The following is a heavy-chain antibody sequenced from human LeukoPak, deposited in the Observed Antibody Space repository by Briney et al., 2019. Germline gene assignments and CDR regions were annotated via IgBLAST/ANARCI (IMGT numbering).Heavy chain of an antibody. CDR3: ARGPNWGDYYYHMDV. Sequence: SETLSLTCTVSGGSVSSYYWSWIRQPAGKGLEWIGRIYTSGSTNYNPSLKSRVTMSVDTSKNQFSLKLSSVTAADTAVYYCARGPNWGDYYYHMDVWGQGTTVTVSS. CDR1: GGSVSSYY. D-gene: IGHD7-27*01. V-gene: IGHV4-4*07. J-gene: IGHJ6*03. CDR2: IYTSGST.